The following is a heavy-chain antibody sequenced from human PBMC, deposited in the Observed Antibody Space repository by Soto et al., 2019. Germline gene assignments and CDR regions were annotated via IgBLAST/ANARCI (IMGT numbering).Heavy chain of an antibody. Sequence: GSLRLSCVASGFTFSSYAMSWVRQAPGKGLEWVSAISGSGGSTYYADSVKGRFTISRDNSKNTLYLQMNSLRAEDTAVYYCAKDRKNYYYYDSSGLDAFDIWGQGTMVTVSS. CDR3: AKDRKNYYYYDSSGLDAFDI. CDR2: ISGSGGST. V-gene: IGHV3-23*01. D-gene: IGHD3-22*01. J-gene: IGHJ3*02. CDR1: GFTFSSYA.